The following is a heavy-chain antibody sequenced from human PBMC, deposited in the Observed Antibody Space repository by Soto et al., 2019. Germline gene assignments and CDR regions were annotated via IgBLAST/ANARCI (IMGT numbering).Heavy chain of an antibody. V-gene: IGHV3-30*18. D-gene: IGHD1-1*01. CDR2: ISFDATNK. CDR1: GFTFKNYG. Sequence: GGSLRLSCAASGFTFKNYGMHWVRQAPGMGLEWVALISFDATNKYYADSVKARFSISRDNSKNTLYLQMNSLRVEDTAVYYCAKKVPGSNPLDSWGQGALVTVSS. CDR3: AKKVPGSNPLDS. J-gene: IGHJ4*02.